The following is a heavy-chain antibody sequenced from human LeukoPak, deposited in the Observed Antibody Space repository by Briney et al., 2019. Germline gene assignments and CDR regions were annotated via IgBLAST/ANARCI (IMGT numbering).Heavy chain of an antibody. CDR1: GFTFDDYA. Sequence: GGSLRLSCAASGFTFDDYAMSWVRQAPGKGLEWVSGINWIGGSTGYADSAKGRFTISRDNAKNSLYLQMNGLRAEDTALYYCARDLEGYYYDSSGYYPAYWGQGTLVTVSS. CDR2: INWIGGST. J-gene: IGHJ4*02. CDR3: ARDLEGYYYDSSGYYPAY. D-gene: IGHD3-22*01. V-gene: IGHV3-20*04.